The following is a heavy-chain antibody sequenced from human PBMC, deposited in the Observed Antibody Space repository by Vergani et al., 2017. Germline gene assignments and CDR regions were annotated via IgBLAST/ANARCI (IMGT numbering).Heavy chain of an antibody. D-gene: IGHD3-16*01. J-gene: IGHJ4*02. CDR3: TRDRLDDSYAYFDY. Sequence: DVDLVESGGGFVQPGGSRRLSCAASGFSFRTFSMFWVRQPPGKGLAWVSKISPDGRTTEYADSVKGRFTISRDNAKNSLYLQMSSLKAEDTAVYYCTRDRLDDSYAYFDYWGQGTLVTVSP. V-gene: IGHV3-74*03. CDR2: ISPDGRTT. CDR1: GFSFRTFS.